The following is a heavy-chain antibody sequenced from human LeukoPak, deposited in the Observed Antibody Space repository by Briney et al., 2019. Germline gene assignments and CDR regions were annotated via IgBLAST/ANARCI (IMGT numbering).Heavy chain of an antibody. V-gene: IGHV1-69*01. CDR3: ARDRSIPPAAHHYYYMDV. J-gene: IGHJ6*03. CDR2: IIPIFGTA. D-gene: IGHD2-2*01. CDR1: GGTFSSYA. Sequence: GASVKVSCKASGGTFSSYAISWVRQAPGQGLEWMGGIIPIFGTANYAQKFQGRVTITADESTSTAYMELSSLRSEDTAVYYCARDRSIPPAAHHYYYMDVWGKGTTVTVSS.